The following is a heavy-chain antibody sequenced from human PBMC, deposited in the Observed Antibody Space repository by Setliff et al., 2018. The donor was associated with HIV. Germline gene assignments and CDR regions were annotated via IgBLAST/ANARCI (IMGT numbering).Heavy chain of an antibody. Sequence: SGFTLSSFWMSWVRQAPGKGLEWVANIKQDGSEKYYVDSVKGRFTISRDNAKNSLYLQMNSLRAEDTAVYYCVRDGGSTSWNFLYYYGMDVWGQGTTVTAP. CDR2: IKQDGSEK. CDR3: VRDGGSTSWNFLYYYGMDV. CDR1: GFTLSSFW. V-gene: IGHV3-7*01. D-gene: IGHD2-2*01. J-gene: IGHJ6*02.